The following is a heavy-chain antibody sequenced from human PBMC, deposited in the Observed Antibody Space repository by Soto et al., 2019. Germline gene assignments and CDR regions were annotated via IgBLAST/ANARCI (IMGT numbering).Heavy chain of an antibody. V-gene: IGHV3-30*18. J-gene: IGHJ6*02. D-gene: IGHD3-22*01. Sequence: QVQLVESGGGVVQPGRSLRLSCAASGFTFSSYGMHWVRQAPGKGLEWVAVISYDGSNKYYADSVKGRFTISRDNSKNTLYLQMNSLRAEDTAVYYCAKDLVYFPMIVVVKVQYYYYGMDVWGQGTTVTVSS. CDR3: AKDLVYFPMIVVVKVQYYYYGMDV. CDR1: GFTFSSYG. CDR2: ISYDGSNK.